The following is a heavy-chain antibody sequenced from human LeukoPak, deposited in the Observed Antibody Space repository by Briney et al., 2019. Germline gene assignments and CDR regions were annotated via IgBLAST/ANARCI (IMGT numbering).Heavy chain of an antibody. CDR1: GYTFTGYY. Sequence: ASVKVSCKASGYTFTGYYMHWVRQAPGQGLEWMGWINPNSGGTNYAQKFQGRVTMTRDTSISTAYMELSRLRSDDTAVYYCARDPGYYDSSGNHWGQGTLVTVSS. CDR3: ARDPGYYDSSGNH. J-gene: IGHJ4*02. CDR2: INPNSGGT. D-gene: IGHD3-22*01. V-gene: IGHV1-2*02.